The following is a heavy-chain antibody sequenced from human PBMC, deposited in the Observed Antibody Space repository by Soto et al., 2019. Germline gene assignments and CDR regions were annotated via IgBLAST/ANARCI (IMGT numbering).Heavy chain of an antibody. Sequence: GGSLRLSCAASGFVFITYAMSWVRQAPGKGLEWVSAISGSGDSTYYADSVKGRFTISRDNSKNTLHLQMNSLRVEDTAVYYCAKDPYSYSSGYFDYWGQGTLVTVSS. CDR1: GFVFITYA. CDR3: AKDPYSYSSGYFDY. V-gene: IGHV3-23*01. D-gene: IGHD3-22*01. J-gene: IGHJ4*02. CDR2: ISGSGDST.